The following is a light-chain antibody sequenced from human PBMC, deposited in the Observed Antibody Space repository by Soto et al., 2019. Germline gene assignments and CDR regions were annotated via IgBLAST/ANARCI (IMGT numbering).Light chain of an antibody. J-gene: IGLJ2*01. CDR3: SSYAGCSTV. CDR2: EVN. CDR1: SSDVGAYKY. Sequence: QSALTQPPSASGSPGQSVTISCTGTSSDVGAYKYVSWYQQYPGKAPRLMIYEVNKRPSGVPDRFSGSKFVNTASLTVSWLQAEDEADYYCSSYAGCSTVFGTGTQLTVL. V-gene: IGLV2-8*01.